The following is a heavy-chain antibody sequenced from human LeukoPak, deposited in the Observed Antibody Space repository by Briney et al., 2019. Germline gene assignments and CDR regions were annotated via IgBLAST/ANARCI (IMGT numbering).Heavy chain of an antibody. CDR2: IATSSDYI. Sequence: GGSLRLSCAASGFTFSTYSMNWVRQAPGKGLEWVSSIATSSDYIYYAGSLKGRFTISRDNTRKSLSLQMSSLRSEDTALYYCARESETSGWYDYWGQGTLVTVSS. J-gene: IGHJ4*02. CDR3: ARESETSGWYDY. D-gene: IGHD6-19*01. V-gene: IGHV3-21*04. CDR1: GFTFSTYS.